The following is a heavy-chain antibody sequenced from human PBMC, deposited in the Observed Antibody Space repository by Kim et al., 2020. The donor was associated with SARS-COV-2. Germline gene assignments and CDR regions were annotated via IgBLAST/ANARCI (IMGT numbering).Heavy chain of an antibody. V-gene: IGHV3-33*01. J-gene: IGHJ1*01. CDR1: GFTFSSYG. D-gene: IGHD6-25*01. CDR2: IWYDGSNK. CDR3: ARDFSSAEVEYFQH. Sequence: LSLTCAASGFTFSSYGMHWVRQAPGKGLEWVAVIWYDGSNKYYADSVKGRFTISRDNSKNTLYLQMNSLRAEDTAVYYCARDFSSAEVEYFQHWGQG.